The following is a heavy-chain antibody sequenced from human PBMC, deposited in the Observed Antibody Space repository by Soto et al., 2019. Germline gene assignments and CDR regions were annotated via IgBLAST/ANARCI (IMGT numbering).Heavy chain of an antibody. J-gene: IGHJ6*02. CDR3: AREWILGIKEYYYGMDV. D-gene: IGHD3-16*01. Sequence: GGSLRLSCAASVFTFRSYWMHWVRPAPGKELVWVSRINSDGSSTSYADSVKGRFTISRDNAKNTLYLQMNSLRAEDTAVYYCAREWILGIKEYYYGMDVWGQGTTVTVS. CDR1: VFTFRSYW. CDR2: INSDGSST. V-gene: IGHV3-74*01.